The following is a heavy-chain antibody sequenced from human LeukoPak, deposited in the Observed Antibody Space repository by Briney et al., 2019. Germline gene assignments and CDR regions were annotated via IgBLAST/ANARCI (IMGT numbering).Heavy chain of an antibody. J-gene: IGHJ4*02. CDR1: GYTLTELS. V-gene: IGHV1-24*01. Sequence: ASVKVSCKVSGYTLTELSMHWVRQAPGKGREWMGGFDPEDGETIYAQKFQGRVTMTEDTSTDTAYMELSSLRSEDTAVYYCATGIAVAGFGPYFDYWGQGTLVTVSS. CDR3: ATGIAVAGFGPYFDY. D-gene: IGHD6-19*01. CDR2: FDPEDGET.